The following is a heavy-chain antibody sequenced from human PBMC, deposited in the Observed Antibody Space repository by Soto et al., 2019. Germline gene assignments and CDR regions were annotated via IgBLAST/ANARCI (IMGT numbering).Heavy chain of an antibody. Sequence: VQSLRLAGAASGFTFISHAMNWVRQAPGKGLEGVSAISGNTYDIYYADSVKGRFTISRDNSKNTLFLQMNSLRSEDTAVYYWARSKTIVMLGFDHWGQGTLVTV. D-gene: IGHD2-21*01. CDR2: ISGNTYDI. J-gene: IGHJ4*02. CDR3: ARSKTIVMLGFDH. CDR1: GFTFISHA. V-gene: IGHV3-23*01.